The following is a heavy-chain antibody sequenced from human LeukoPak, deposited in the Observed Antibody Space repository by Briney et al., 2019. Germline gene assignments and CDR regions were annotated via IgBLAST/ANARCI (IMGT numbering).Heavy chain of an antibody. Sequence: GGSLRLSCAASGFTFSSYGMHWVRQAPGKGLEWVAFIRYDGSKKYYTDSVKGRFTISRDNSKNTLYLQMNSLRAEDTAVYYCATGYSSGWYLPYYFDYWGQGTLVTVSS. J-gene: IGHJ4*02. CDR2: IRYDGSKK. CDR1: GFTFSSYG. CDR3: ATGYSSGWYLPYYFDY. D-gene: IGHD6-19*01. V-gene: IGHV3-30*02.